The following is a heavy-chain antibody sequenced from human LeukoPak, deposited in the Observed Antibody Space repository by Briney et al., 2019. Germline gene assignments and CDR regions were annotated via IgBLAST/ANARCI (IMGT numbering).Heavy chain of an antibody. CDR3: AESPRYYDRSGYCPAGFQH. Sequence: SETLSLTCAVCGYSISSGYYWGWIRQPPGKGLEWIGSIYHSGNTYYNPSLKSRVTMLVDTSKNQFSLKLSSVTAADTAVYYCAESPRYYDRSGYCPAGFQHWGQGTLVTVSS. CDR1: GYSISSGYY. J-gene: IGHJ1*01. V-gene: IGHV4-38-2*01. D-gene: IGHD3-22*01. CDR2: IYHSGNT.